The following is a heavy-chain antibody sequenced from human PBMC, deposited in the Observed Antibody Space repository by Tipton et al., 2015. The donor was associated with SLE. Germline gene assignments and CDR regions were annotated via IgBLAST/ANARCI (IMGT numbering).Heavy chain of an antibody. CDR2: IHDSGDR. CDR3: ARGRVDYIRGTYRPSSFDY. CDR1: GGSFSGYY. J-gene: IGHJ4*02. Sequence: TLSLTCSVYGGSFSGYYWSWIRQSPGKALEWIGDIHDSGDRHYNPSLKSRVSISVDTSENHISLRLSSLTAADTALYYCARGRVDYIRGTYRPSSFDYWGQGTQVTVSA. D-gene: IGHD3-16*02. V-gene: IGHV4-34*01.